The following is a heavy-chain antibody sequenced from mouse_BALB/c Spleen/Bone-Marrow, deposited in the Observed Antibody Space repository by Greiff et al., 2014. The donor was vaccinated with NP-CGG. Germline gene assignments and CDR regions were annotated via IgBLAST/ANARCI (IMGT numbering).Heavy chain of an antibody. CDR1: GYTFTSYW. D-gene: IGHD2-14*01. V-gene: IGHV1-5*01. CDR3: TRYYCRFSAWFAY. J-gene: IGHJ3*01. Sequence: EVQLQQSGTVLARPGASVKMSCKASGYTFTSYWTHWVKQRPGQGLEWIGAIYPGNSDTSYNQKFKGKAELTAVTSTSTAYMELSSLTNEDSAVYYCTRYYCRFSAWFAYWGQGTLVTVSA. CDR2: IYPGNSDT.